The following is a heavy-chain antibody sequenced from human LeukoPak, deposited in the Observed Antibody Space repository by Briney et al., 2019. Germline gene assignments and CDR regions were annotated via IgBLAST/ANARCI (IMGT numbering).Heavy chain of an antibody. CDR1: GFSFDTYA. D-gene: IGHD2-21*02. CDR2: ISDTGRKR. V-gene: IGHV3-23*01. Sequence: PGGSLRLSCVASGFSFDTYAMSWVRQPPGKGLEWVSGISDTGRKRHYTDSVKGRFTISRDNSKNTLHLQMNSLRAEDTALYFCAKDHDNGDYYYYFDSWGRGTLVTVFS. CDR3: AKDHDNGDYYYYFDS. J-gene: IGHJ4*02.